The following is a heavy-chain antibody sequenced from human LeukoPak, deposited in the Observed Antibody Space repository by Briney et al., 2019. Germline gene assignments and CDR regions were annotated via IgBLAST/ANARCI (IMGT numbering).Heavy chain of an antibody. CDR3: ANHNGSGKNWFDP. J-gene: IGHJ5*02. D-gene: IGHD3-10*01. Sequence: SETLSLTCAVYSGSFSGYYWSWIRQTPGKGLEWIWEINHSGSTNYNPSLKSRVTISIDTSKSEFSLILSSVTAADTAVYYCANHNGSGKNWFDPWGQGTLVTVSS. CDR1: SGSFSGYY. CDR2: INHSGST. V-gene: IGHV4-34*01.